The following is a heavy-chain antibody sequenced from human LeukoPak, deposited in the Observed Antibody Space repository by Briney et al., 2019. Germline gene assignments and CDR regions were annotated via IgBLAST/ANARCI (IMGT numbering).Heavy chain of an antibody. CDR3: AKESGKFDY. J-gene: IGHJ4*02. V-gene: IGHV3-43*02. CDR2: ISADGGST. Sequence: GGSLKLSCVASGLNFDDSAMHWVRQAPGKGLEWVSLISADGGSTFSADSVRGRFSISRDNSKNSLYLQMNSLRSEDTAMYYCAKESGKFDYWGQGTLVAVSS. CDR1: GLNFDDSA.